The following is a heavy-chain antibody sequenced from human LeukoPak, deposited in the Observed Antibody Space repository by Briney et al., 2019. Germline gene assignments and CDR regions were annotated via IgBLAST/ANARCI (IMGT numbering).Heavy chain of an antibody. J-gene: IGHJ4*02. V-gene: IGHV3-15*07. CDR3: TTFHYYDSRGIVDY. CDR2: IKSKTDGGTT. D-gene: IGHD3-22*01. Sequence: PGGSLRLSCAASGFTFSNAWMNWVRQAPGKGLEWVGRIKSKTDGGTTDYAAPVKGRFTISRDDSKNTLYLQMNSLKTEDTAVYYCTTFHYYDSRGIVDYWGQGTLVTVSS. CDR1: GFTFSNAW.